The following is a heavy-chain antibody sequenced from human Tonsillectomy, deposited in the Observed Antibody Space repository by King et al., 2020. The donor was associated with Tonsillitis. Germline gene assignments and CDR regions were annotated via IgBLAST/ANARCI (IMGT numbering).Heavy chain of an antibody. CDR1: GYTFTGYH. V-gene: IGHV1-2*02. D-gene: IGHD3-10*01. CDR2: ISPNSGGT. Sequence: QLVQSGAEVKKPGASVKVSCKASGYTFTGYHMHWVRQARGQGLEWMGWISPNSGGTNGAQMFQGRVTMTRDTSTTPAYMEWGGLRYDDTAVYYCAKIGTADGAFDIWGQGTMVTVSS. J-gene: IGHJ3*02. CDR3: AKIGTADGAFDI.